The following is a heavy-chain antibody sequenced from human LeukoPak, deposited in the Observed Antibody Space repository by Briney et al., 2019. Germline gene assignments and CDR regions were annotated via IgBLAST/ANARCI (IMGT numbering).Heavy chain of an antibody. D-gene: IGHD3-22*01. J-gene: IGHJ4*02. V-gene: IGHV1-69*13. Sequence: ASVKVSCKASGGTFSRYAFSWVRQAPGQGREWMGGIIPIFGTAKYAQKFQGRLTITADEFTSTAYMELSSLRSDDTAVYFCARATEGRPNYYDSSGYYFYWGQGTLVTVSS. CDR2: IIPIFGTA. CDR1: GGTFSRYA. CDR3: ARATEGRPNYYDSSGYYFY.